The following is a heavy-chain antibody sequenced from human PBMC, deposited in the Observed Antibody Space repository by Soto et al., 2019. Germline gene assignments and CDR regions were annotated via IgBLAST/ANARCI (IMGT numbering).Heavy chain of an antibody. CDR3: ARQAARRIPGYYGMDV. Sequence: SETLSLTXTVSGGSISSSSYYWGWIRQPPGKGLEWIGSIYYSGSTYYNPSLKSRVTISVDTSKNQFSLKLSSVTAADTAVYYCARQAARRIPGYYGMDVWGQGTTVTVSS. CDR1: GGSISSSSYY. V-gene: IGHV4-39*01. J-gene: IGHJ6*02. CDR2: IYYSGST. D-gene: IGHD6-6*01.